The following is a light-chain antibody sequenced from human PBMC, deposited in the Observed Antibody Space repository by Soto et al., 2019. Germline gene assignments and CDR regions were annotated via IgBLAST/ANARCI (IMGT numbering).Light chain of an antibody. CDR3: QQYGSSLFT. CDR2: GAS. J-gene: IGKJ3*01. Sequence: EIVLTQSPGTLSLSPGERATLSCRASQSVSSSYLAWYQQKPGQAPRLLIYGASSRATGIPDRFSGSGSGTDFTLTISILEPEDFEVYYCQQYGSSLFTFGPGTKVDIK. CDR1: QSVSSSY. V-gene: IGKV3-20*01.